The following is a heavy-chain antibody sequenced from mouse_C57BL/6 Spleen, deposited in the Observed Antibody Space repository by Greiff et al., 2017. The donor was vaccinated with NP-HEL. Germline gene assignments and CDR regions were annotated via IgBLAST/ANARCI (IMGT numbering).Heavy chain of an antibody. CDR3: ARPLYYSGSSSYFDV. Sequence: VQLQQSGPELVKPGASVKISCKASGYTFTDYYMNWVKQSHGKSLEWIGDINPNNGGTSYNQKFKGKATLTVDKSSSTAYMELRSLTSEDSAVYYCARPLYYSGSSSYFDVWGTGTTVTVSS. CDR2: INPNNGGT. D-gene: IGHD1-1*01. J-gene: IGHJ1*03. CDR1: GYTFTDYY. V-gene: IGHV1-26*01.